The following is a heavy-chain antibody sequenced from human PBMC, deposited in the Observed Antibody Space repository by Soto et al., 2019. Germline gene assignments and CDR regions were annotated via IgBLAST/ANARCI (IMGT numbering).Heavy chain of an antibody. J-gene: IGHJ2*01. V-gene: IGHV1-69*13. CDR3: ARDTLRDGYNYWYFDL. CDR2: IIPIFGTA. Sequence: SVKVSCKASGGTFSIYAISWVRQAPGQGLEWMGGIIPIFGTANYAQKFQGRVTITADESTSTAYMELSSLRSEDTAVYYCARDTLRDGYNYWYFDLWGRGTLVTVSS. D-gene: IGHD5-12*01. CDR1: GGTFSIYA.